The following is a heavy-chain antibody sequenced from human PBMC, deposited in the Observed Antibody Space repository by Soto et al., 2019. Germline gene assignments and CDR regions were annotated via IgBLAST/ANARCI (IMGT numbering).Heavy chain of an antibody. J-gene: IGHJ6*02. V-gene: IGHV3-74*01. CDR1: GSTVSGHW. Sequence: EVQLVESGGGSVQPGGSLRLSCAASGSTVSGHWMHWVRQEPGRGLVWVSLISPDGSVTTYADSVKGRFTISRDNAKNTLTLQRNSLRAEDRAVYYCARGINYAMDVWGQGTTVTVSS. CDR2: ISPDGSVT. CDR3: ARGINYAMDV.